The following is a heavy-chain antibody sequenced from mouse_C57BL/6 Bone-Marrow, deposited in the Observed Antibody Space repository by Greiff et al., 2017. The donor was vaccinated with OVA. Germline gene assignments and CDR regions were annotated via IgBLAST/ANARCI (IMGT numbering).Heavy chain of an antibody. Sequence: QVQLQQPGAELVRPGASVKLSCKASGYTFTSYGISWVKQRTGQGLEWIGEIYPGSGNTYYNEKFKGKATLTVDKSSSTAYMELRSLTSEDSAVYFWARESYVSSYFDYWGQGTTLTVSS. CDR3: ARESYVSSYFDY. CDR1: GYTFTSYG. D-gene: IGHD1-1*01. CDR2: IYPGSGNT. V-gene: IGHV1-81*01. J-gene: IGHJ2*01.